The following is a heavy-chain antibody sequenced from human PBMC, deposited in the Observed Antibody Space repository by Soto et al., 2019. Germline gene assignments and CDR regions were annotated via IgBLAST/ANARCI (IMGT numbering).Heavy chain of an antibody. Sequence: PGGSLRLSCAASGFTFSSCAMGWVRQAPGKGLEWVSDIIDSGGSTYYADAVKGRFTISRDNSKNTLYLQMNSLRAEDTAVYYCARTPHCSSTSCPQAWGQGTLVTVSS. CDR3: ARTPHCSSTSCPQA. CDR2: IIDSGGST. V-gene: IGHV3-23*01. J-gene: IGHJ5*02. CDR1: GFTFSSCA. D-gene: IGHD2-2*01.